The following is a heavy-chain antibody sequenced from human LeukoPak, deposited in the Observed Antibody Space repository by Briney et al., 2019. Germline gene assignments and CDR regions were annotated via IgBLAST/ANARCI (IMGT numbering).Heavy chain of an antibody. V-gene: IGHV4-39*01. CDR1: GGSISSSSYY. D-gene: IGHD4-11*01. CDR3: ARQPDYSNYFNYYYGMDV. Sequence: SETLSLTCTVSGGSISSSSYYWGWIRQPPGKGLEWIGSIYYSGSTYYNPSLKSRVTISVDTSKNQFSLKLSSVTAADTAVYYCARQPDYSNYFNYYYGMDVWGQGTTVTVSS. CDR2: IYYSGST. J-gene: IGHJ6*02.